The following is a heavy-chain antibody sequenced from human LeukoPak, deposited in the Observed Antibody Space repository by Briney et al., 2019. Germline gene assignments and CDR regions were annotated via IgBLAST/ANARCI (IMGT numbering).Heavy chain of an antibody. V-gene: IGHV3-21*01. CDR3: ARDGPWDY. CDR2: ISSSSNYI. Sequence: GGSLRLSCAASGFTFSSYSMNWVRQAPGKGLEWVSSISSSSNYICYADSVKGRFTISRDNAKNSLHLHMSSLRAEDTAVYYCARDGPWDYWGQGTLVTVSS. CDR1: GFTFSSYS. J-gene: IGHJ4*02.